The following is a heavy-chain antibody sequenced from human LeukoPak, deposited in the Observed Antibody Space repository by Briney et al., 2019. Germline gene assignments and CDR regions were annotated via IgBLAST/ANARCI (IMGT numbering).Heavy chain of an antibody. J-gene: IGHJ5*02. CDR2: ISSSSSTI. V-gene: IGHV3-48*01. Sequence: GGSLRLSCAASGFTFSSYNMNWVRQAPGKGLEWVSYISSSSSTIYYADSVKGRFTISRDNSKNTLYLQMNSLRAEDTAVYYCAKSPILDPWGQGTLVTVSS. CDR1: GFTFSSYN. CDR3: AKSPILDP.